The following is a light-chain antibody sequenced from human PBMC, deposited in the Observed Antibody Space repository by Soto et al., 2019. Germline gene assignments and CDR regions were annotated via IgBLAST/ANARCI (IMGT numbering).Light chain of an antibody. CDR1: QSVSSSY. V-gene: IGKV3-20*01. Sequence: EIVLTQSPGTLSLSPGERATLSCRASQSVSSSYLAWYQQKPGQAPRLLIYGASSRATGIPDRFSGSGSGTDFTLIISRLEPEDFAVYYCQLYASSPLFTFGPGTKVDIK. CDR2: GAS. CDR3: QLYASSPLFT. J-gene: IGKJ3*01.